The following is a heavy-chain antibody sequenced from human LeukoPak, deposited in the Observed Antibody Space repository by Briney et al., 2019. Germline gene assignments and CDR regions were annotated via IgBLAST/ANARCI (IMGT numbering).Heavy chain of an antibody. CDR1: GFTFSSYA. D-gene: IGHD1-1*01. CDR3: ARHNLLSGNDY. J-gene: IGHJ4*02. CDR2: INHSGST. Sequence: GSLRLSCAASGFTFSSYAMHWVRQPPGKGLEWIGEINHSGSTNYNPSLKSRVTISVDTSKNQFSLKLSSVTAADTAVYYCARHNLLSGNDYWGQGTLVTVSS. V-gene: IGHV4-34*01.